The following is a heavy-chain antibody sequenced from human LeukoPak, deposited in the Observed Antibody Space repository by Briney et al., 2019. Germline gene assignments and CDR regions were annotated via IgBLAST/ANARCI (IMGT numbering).Heavy chain of an antibody. CDR2: VYTSGST. CDR3: ARGRKGSGSSYAFDI. J-gene: IGHJ3*02. CDR1: GGSIRSGSYY. V-gene: IGHV4-61*02. Sequence: SETLSLTCTVSGGSIRSGSYYWSWIRQPAGKGLEWIGRVYTSGSTNYNSSLKSRVTISVDTSKNQFSLNLTSVTAADTAVYYCARGRKGSGSSYAFDIWGQGTMVTVSS. D-gene: IGHD1-26*01.